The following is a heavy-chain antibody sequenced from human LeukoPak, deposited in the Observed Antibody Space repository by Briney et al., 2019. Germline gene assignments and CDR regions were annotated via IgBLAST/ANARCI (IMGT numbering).Heavy chain of an antibody. CDR2: IWYDGSNK. V-gene: IGHV3-33*08. CDR1: GFTLSTYW. J-gene: IGHJ4*02. CDR3: AREVLGIAAAGDFDY. D-gene: IGHD6-13*01. Sequence: GGSLRLSCAASGFTLSTYWMHWVRQAPGKGLEWVAVIWYDGSNKYYADSVKGRFTISRDNSKNTLYLQMNSLRAEDTAVYYCAREVLGIAAAGDFDYWGQGTLVTVSS.